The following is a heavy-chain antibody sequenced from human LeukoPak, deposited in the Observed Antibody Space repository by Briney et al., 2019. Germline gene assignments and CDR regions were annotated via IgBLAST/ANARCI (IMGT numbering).Heavy chain of an antibody. CDR2: IYYSGST. J-gene: IGHJ4*02. CDR1: GGSISSSTYY. Sequence: SETLSLTCTVSGGSISSSTYYWGWIRRPPRKGLEWIGSIYYSGSTYYNPSLKSRVTVSVDTSKNQFSLKLGSVTAADTAVYYCVRGSTLRHYQYWGQGTLVTVSS. CDR3: VRGSTLRHYQY. D-gene: IGHD3-16*01. V-gene: IGHV4-39*01.